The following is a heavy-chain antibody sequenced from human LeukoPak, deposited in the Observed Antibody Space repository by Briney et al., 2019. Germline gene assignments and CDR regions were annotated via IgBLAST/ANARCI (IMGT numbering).Heavy chain of an antibody. CDR3: ARPRGGYSYGYDY. CDR1: GGSIRSSYYY. D-gene: IGHD5-18*01. V-gene: IGHV4-39*01. CDR2: IYDSGST. J-gene: IGHJ4*02. Sequence: PSETLSLTCTVSGGSIRSSYYYWGWIRQPPGKGLEWIGSIYDSGSTHYNPSLKSRVTISVDTSKNQFSLKLNSVTAADTAVYYCARPRGGYSYGYDYWGQGTLVTVSS.